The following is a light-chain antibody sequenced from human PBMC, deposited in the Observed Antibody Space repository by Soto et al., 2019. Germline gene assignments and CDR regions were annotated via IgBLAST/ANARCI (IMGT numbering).Light chain of an antibody. CDR3: QHYSSSRWT. Sequence: ENVLTQSPGTLSLSPGERSTLSCRASQSVSSRSLAWYQQKPGQAPRLLIYAASSRATGIPDRFSGGGSGTDFTLTISRLEPEDFAVYYCQHYSSSRWTFGQGTKVDIK. CDR2: AAS. J-gene: IGKJ1*01. V-gene: IGKV3-20*01. CDR1: QSVSSRS.